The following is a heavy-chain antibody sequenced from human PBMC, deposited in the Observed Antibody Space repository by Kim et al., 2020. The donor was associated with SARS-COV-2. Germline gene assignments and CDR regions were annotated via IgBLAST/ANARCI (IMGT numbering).Heavy chain of an antibody. V-gene: IGHV3-66*01. J-gene: IGHJ4*02. CDR3: ARDPIDYYDSSENY. Sequence: AHHVQGRVTISQDNTKRTLYLQMNSLRAEDTAVYYCARDPIDYYDSSENYWGQGTLVTVSS. D-gene: IGHD3-22*01.